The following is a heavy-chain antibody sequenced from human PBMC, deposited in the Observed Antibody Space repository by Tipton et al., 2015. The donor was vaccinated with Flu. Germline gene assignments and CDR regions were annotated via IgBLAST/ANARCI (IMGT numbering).Heavy chain of an antibody. J-gene: IGHJ6*02. CDR2: IIPLFHTT. CDR1: GVTFSNYA. V-gene: IGHV1-69*01. D-gene: IGHD5-18*01. Sequence: QLVQSGAEVKKPGSSVKVSCKASGVTFSNYAIGWVRQAPGQGLEWMGGIIPLFHTTNYAQRFQGRVTITADESTSTAYMELSSLRSEDTAVYYCARDHGYTYATYNYYYDGMDVWGQGTSVTVS. CDR3: ARDHGYTYATYNYYYDGMDV.